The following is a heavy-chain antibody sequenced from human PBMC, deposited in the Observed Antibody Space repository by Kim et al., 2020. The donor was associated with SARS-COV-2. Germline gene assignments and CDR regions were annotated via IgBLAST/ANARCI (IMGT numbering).Heavy chain of an antibody. J-gene: IGHJ4*02. V-gene: IGHV3-23*01. CDR3: VRGAERGGVRTRFFDR. D-gene: IGHD2-8*02. Sequence: DSVKGRFTMSRDNSKNMVHLQMSSLRVEDTAVYYGVRGAERGGVRTRFFDRWGQGTLVTVSS.